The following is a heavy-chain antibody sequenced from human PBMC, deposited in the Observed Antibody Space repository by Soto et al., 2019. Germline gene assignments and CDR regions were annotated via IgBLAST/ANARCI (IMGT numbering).Heavy chain of an antibody. CDR2: IYYSGST. V-gene: IGHV4-30-4*01. CDR3: ASGYGVDGSYCLDH. Sequence: SETLSLTCTVYGVPISTDDYYWTWKRPPPGQDLEGIGYIYYSGSTYYNWSLKVRVTISIATSQNHFSLNLSSVAAADTALYYSASGYGVDGSYCLDHWGQGTLVTVSS. J-gene: IGHJ5*02. D-gene: IGHD1-26*01. CDR1: GVPISTDDYY.